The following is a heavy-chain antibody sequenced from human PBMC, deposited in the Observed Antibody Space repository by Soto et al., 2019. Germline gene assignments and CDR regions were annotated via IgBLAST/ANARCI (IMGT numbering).Heavy chain of an antibody. CDR1: GGTFSSYT. D-gene: IGHD2-2*01. J-gene: IGHJ6*02. Sequence: QVQLVQSGAEVKKPGSSVKVSCKASGGTFSSYTISWVRQAPGQGLEWMGRIIPILGIANYAQKFQGRVTSTAHKSTSTAYMERSSLRSEDTAVYYCAREDIVVVPAAVGLVYYGMDVWGQGTTVTVSS. CDR2: IIPILGIA. CDR3: AREDIVVVPAAVGLVYYGMDV. V-gene: IGHV1-69*08.